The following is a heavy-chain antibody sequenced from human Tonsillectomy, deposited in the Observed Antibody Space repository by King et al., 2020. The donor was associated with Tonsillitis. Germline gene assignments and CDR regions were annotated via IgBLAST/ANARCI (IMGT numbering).Heavy chain of an antibody. J-gene: IGHJ6*03. D-gene: IGHD3-10*01. Sequence: VQLVESGGGLVKPGGSLRLSCAASGVTFRSYSMNGVPKAPGRGLEWVSSISTGSYYLYYADSVKGRFTISGDNAKNSLYLQMNSLRAEDTAVYYCARDSDYHYYYMDVWGKGTTVTVSS. CDR2: ISTGSYYL. V-gene: IGHV3-21*01. CDR3: ARDSDYHYYYMDV. CDR1: GVTFRSYS.